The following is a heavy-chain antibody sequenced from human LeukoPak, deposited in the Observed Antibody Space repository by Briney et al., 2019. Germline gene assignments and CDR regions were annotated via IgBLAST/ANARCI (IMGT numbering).Heavy chain of an antibody. CDR1: GYSISSGYY. D-gene: IGHD3-10*01. J-gene: IGHJ4*02. Sequence: SETLSLTCPVSGYSISSGYYWGWIRQPPGKGLEWIGSIYHSGSTYYNPSLKSRVTISVDTSKNQFSLKLSSVTAADTAVYYCARYGSGSYSTFDYWGQGTLVTVSS. CDR2: IYHSGST. V-gene: IGHV4-38-2*01. CDR3: ARYGSGSYSTFDY.